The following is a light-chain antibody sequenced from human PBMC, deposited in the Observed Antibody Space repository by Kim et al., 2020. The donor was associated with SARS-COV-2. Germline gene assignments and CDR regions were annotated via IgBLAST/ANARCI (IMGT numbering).Light chain of an antibody. CDR3: RQYNNWPRT. Sequence: EIVMTQSPATLSVSPGERATLSCRASQSVSSNLAWYQQKPGQAPRLLIYGASTRATGIPARFSGIGSGTEFTLTISSLQSEDFAVYYCRQYNNWPRTFGQGTKVEIK. CDR1: QSVSSN. CDR2: GAS. V-gene: IGKV3-15*01. J-gene: IGKJ1*01.